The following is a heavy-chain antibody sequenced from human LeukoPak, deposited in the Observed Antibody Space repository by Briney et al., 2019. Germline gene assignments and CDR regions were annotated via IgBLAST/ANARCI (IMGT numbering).Heavy chain of an antibody. D-gene: IGHD3-16*01. CDR2: IRPDGSGQ. CDR1: GFTFSSRW. V-gene: IGHV3-7*01. J-gene: IGHJ5*02. CDR3: ASQSYARFDP. Sequence: GGSLRLSCAASGFTFSSRWMSWVRQAPGKGLEWVGNIRPDGSGQYPVDSLKGRFTISRDNVRNSLFLQMNSLRVEDTAVYYCASQSYARFDPWGQGTLVTVSS.